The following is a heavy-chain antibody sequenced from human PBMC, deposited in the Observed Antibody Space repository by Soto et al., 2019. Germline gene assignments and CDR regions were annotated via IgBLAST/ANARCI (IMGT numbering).Heavy chain of an antibody. D-gene: IGHD5-18*01. V-gene: IGHV4-59*08. CDR3: ACIFSGGYSYGFDYYGMDV. CDR1: GGSISSYY. CDR2: IYYSGST. Sequence: PSETLSLTCTVSGGSISSYYWSWIRQPPGRGLEWIGYIYYSGSTNYNPSLKSRVTISVDTSKNQFSLKLSSVTAADTAVYYCACIFSGGYSYGFDYYGMDVWGQGTTVTVSS. J-gene: IGHJ6*02.